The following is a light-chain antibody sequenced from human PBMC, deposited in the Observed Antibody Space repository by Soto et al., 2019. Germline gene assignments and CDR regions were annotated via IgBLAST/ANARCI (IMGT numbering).Light chain of an antibody. Sequence: DIQMTQSPSSVSASVGDSVTITCRASQGVSDWVAWYQQKPGEAPKLLIYGSSSLLSGVPSRFSGSGSGTYFTFTIHSLQPEDVATYYCQQYDHLSLTFGGGTKVDIK. CDR1: QGVSDW. CDR3: QQYDHLSLT. CDR2: GSS. J-gene: IGKJ4*01. V-gene: IGKV1-12*01.